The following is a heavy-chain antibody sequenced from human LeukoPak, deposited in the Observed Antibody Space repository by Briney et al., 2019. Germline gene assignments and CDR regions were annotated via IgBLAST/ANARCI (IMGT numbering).Heavy chain of an antibody. D-gene: IGHD3-10*01. V-gene: IGHV1-2*02. CDR1: GYTFTGYY. J-gene: IGHJ6*03. CDR3: ARGTLWFGESLYYYYYMDV. Sequence: GASVKVSCKASGYTFTGYYMHWVRQAPGQGLEWMGWINPNSGGTNYAQKFQGRVTMTRDTSISTAYMELSRLRSEDTAVYYCARGTLWFGESLYYYYYMDVWGKGTTVTVSS. CDR2: INPNSGGT.